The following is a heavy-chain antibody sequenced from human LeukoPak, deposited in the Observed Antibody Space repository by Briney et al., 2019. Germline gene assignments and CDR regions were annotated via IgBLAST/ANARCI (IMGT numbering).Heavy chain of an antibody. CDR1: GFTFSSYW. Sequence: GGSLRLSCAASGFTFSSYWMSWVRQAPGKGLEWVANIKQDGSEKYYADSVKGRFTISRDNAKNSLYLQMNSLRAEDTAVYYCARDLLELGYYYYGMDVWGQGTTVSLSS. CDR2: IKQDGSEK. V-gene: IGHV3-7*01. CDR3: ARDLLELGYYYYGMDV. D-gene: IGHD7-27*01. J-gene: IGHJ6*01.